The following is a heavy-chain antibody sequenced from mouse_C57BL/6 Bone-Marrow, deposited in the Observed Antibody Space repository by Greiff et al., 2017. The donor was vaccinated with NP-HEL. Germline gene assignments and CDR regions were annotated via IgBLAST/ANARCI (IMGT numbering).Heavy chain of an antibody. CDR3: ASSLYYGSSYDWYFDV. V-gene: IGHV1-76*01. D-gene: IGHD1-1*01. CDR1: GYTFTDYY. CDR2: IYPGSGNT. J-gene: IGHJ1*03. Sequence: VQLVESGAELVRPGASVKLSCKASGYTFTDYYINWVKQRPGQGLEWIARIYPGSGNTYYNEKFKGKATLTAEKSSSTAYMQLSSLTSEDSAVYFCASSLYYGSSYDWYFDVWGTGTTVTVSS.